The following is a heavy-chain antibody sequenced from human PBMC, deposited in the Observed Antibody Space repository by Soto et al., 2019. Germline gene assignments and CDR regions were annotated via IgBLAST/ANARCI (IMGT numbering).Heavy chain of an antibody. CDR2: ISAYNGNT. Sequence: QVQLVQSGAEVKKPGASVKVSCKASGYTFTSYGISWVRQAPGQGLEWMGWISAYNGNTNYAQKLQGRVTMTTDASTSTAYMELRSLRSDDTAVYYCARVSKFWSGQLKGGDAFDIWGQGTMVTVSS. J-gene: IGHJ3*02. CDR1: GYTFTSYG. V-gene: IGHV1-18*01. D-gene: IGHD3-3*01. CDR3: ARVSKFWSGQLKGGDAFDI.